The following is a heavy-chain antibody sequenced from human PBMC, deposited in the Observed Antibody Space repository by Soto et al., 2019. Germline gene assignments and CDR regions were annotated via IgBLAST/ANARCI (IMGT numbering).Heavy chain of an antibody. CDR2: IYYSRSD. Sequence: SETLSLTCTVSGDSINSADYYWSWLRQPPGKGLEWIGYIYYSRSDYYNPSLGRRATITIDTSRNQFSLNLMSATAADTAVYYCARVVQFYDSSGYSFYYFDYWGQGALVTVPS. D-gene: IGHD3-22*01. CDR3: ARVVQFYDSSGYSFYYFDY. CDR1: GDSINSADYY. V-gene: IGHV4-30-4*01. J-gene: IGHJ4*02.